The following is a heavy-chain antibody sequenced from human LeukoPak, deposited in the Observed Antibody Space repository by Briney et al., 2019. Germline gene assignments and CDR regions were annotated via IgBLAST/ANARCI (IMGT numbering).Heavy chain of an antibody. J-gene: IGHJ4*02. D-gene: IGHD4-17*01. CDR1: GGSFSGYY. Sequence: SETLSLTCAVYGGSFSGYYWSWIRQPPGKGLEWIGEINHSGSTNYNPSLKSRVTISVDTSKNQFSLKLSSVTAADTAVYYCARGRRRDYAPSADYWGQGTLATVSS. V-gene: IGHV4-34*01. CDR3: ARGRRRDYAPSADY. CDR2: INHSGST.